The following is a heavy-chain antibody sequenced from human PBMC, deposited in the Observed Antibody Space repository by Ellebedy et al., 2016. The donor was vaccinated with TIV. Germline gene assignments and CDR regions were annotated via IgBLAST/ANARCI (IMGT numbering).Heavy chain of an antibody. J-gene: IGHJ3*02. CDR2: IYYSGST. D-gene: IGHD6-19*01. Sequence: MPSETLSLTCTVSGGSISSYYWSWIRQPPGKGLEWIGYIYYSGSTNYNPSLKSRVTISVDTSKNQFSLKLSSVTAADTAVYYCASVRVAGAFDIWGQGTMVTVSS. V-gene: IGHV4-59*01. CDR3: ASVRVAGAFDI. CDR1: GGSISSYY.